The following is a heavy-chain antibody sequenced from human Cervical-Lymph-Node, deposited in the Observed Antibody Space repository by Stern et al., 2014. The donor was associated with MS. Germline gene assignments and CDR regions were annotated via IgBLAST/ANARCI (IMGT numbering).Heavy chain of an antibody. Sequence: VQLVQSGAEVKKPGESLKISCKGAGDSFTSNWIGWVRQMPGKGLEWMGIIYPGDPDTRYRPSFQGHVTISAATFNSTAHLQLRSLKASDTAMYYCARSSNRGFTIDYWGQGTLVTVSS. CDR2: IYPGDPDT. CDR1: GDSFTSNW. D-gene: IGHD7-27*01. J-gene: IGHJ4*02. V-gene: IGHV5-51*01. CDR3: ARSSNRGFTIDY.